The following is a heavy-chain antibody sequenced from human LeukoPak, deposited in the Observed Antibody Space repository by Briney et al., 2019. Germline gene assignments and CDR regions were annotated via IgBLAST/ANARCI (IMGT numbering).Heavy chain of an antibody. D-gene: IGHD3-22*01. V-gene: IGHV1-69*06. J-gene: IGHJ4*02. CDR2: IIPFSGTG. CDR3: ASEKYYLDSSGYYFEDY. CDR1: GYTFTGYY. Sequence: SVKVSCKASGYTFTGYYMHWVRQAPGQGLEWMGRIIPFSGTGNYAQKFQGRVTISADKSTSTAYMELSSLRSEDTAVYYCASEKYYLDSSGYYFEDYWGQGTLVTVSS.